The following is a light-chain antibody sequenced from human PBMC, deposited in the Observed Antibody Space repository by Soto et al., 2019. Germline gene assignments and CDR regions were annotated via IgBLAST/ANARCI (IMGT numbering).Light chain of an antibody. Sequence: EIVLTQSPATLSLSPGERATLSCMASQTVSRYLSWYQQKPGQAPRLLIYDAYNRATGIPPRFSGSGSGTDFTLTISSLEPEDSAVYYCQQRHMWPITFGQGTRLEIK. CDR3: QQRHMWPIT. J-gene: IGKJ5*01. CDR1: QTVSRY. V-gene: IGKV3-11*01. CDR2: DAY.